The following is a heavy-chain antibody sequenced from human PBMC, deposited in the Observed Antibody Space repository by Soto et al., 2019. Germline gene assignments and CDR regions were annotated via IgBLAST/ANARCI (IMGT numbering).Heavy chain of an antibody. V-gene: IGHV1-3*01. CDR1: GYTFTSYA. J-gene: IGHJ4*02. Sequence: QVQLVQSGAEVKKPGASVKVSCKASGYTFTSYAMHWVRQAPGQRLEWMGWINVGNGNTKYSQKFQGRVTITRDTSANTAYMELNSLRSEDTAVYYCARDGRLDYWGQGTLVTVSS. CDR3: ARDGRLDY. CDR2: INVGNGNT.